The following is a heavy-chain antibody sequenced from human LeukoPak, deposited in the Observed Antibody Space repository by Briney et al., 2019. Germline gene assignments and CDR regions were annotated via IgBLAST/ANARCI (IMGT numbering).Heavy chain of an antibody. Sequence: PGRSLRLSCAASGFTFSSYAMHWVRQVPGKGLEWVAVISYDGSNKYYADSVKGRFTISRDNSKNTLYLQMNSLRAEDTAVYYCARNSNYYGMDVWGQGTTVTVSS. CDR2: ISYDGSNK. CDR1: GFTFSSYA. D-gene: IGHD4-23*01. J-gene: IGHJ6*02. V-gene: IGHV3-30-3*01. CDR3: ARNSNYYGMDV.